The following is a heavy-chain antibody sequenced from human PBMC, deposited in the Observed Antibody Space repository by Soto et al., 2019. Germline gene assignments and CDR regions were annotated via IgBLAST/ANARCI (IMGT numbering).Heavy chain of an antibody. J-gene: IGHJ4*02. CDR3: ARDSSNNIVVVPAATTDY. Sequence: ASVKVSCKASGYTFTSYGISWVRQAPGQGLEWMGWISAYNGNTNYAQKLQCRVTMTTDTSTSTAYMELRSLRSDDTAVYYCARDSSNNIVVVPAATTDYWGQGTLVTVSS. CDR2: ISAYNGNT. V-gene: IGHV1-18*01. D-gene: IGHD2-2*01. CDR1: GYTFTSYG.